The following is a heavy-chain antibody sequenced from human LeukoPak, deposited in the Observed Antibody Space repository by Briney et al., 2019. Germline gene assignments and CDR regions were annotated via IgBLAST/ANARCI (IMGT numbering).Heavy chain of an antibody. CDR1: GYTFTSYG. D-gene: IGHD3-16*01. CDR3: ARDSVYEVTYYYIDV. J-gene: IGHJ6*03. V-gene: IGHV1-18*01. Sequence: ASVKVSCKASGYTFTSYGISWVRQAPGQGLEWMGWISAYNGNTNYAQKLQGRVTMTTDTSTNTAYMELRSLRSDDRAVYYCARDSVYEVTYYYIDVWGKGTTVTVSS. CDR2: ISAYNGNT.